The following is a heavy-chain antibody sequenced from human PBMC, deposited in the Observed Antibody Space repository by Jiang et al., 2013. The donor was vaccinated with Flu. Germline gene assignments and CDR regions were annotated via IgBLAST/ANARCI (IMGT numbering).Heavy chain of an antibody. CDR1: GFTLDSCW. J-gene: IGHJ4*02. CDR3: YCSSGH. Sequence: VQLVESGGGLVQPGGSLRLSRAASGFTLDSCWMHWVRQAPGKGLVWVSVIQSDGSTTNYADSVKGRFTISRDNAKNTLYLHLNSLRVEDTAVYYCYCSSGHWGQGTMVTVSS. D-gene: IGHD2-2*01. CDR2: IQSDGSTT. V-gene: IGHV3-74*01.